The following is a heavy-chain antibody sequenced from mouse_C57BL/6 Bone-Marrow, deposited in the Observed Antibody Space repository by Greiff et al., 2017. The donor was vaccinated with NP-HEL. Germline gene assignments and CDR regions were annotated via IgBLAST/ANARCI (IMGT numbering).Heavy chain of an antibody. J-gene: IGHJ2*01. CDR3: AKHYYGSSLYFDY. D-gene: IGHD1-1*01. Sequence: QVQLQQPGAELVKPGASVKLSCKASGYTFTSYWMHWVKQRPEQGLEWIGRINPNGGSTNYNEKFKSKATLTENKSSSTAYMQLSSLTTVDSAVYYCAKHYYGSSLYFDYWGQGTTLTVSS. CDR1: GYTFTSYW. CDR2: INPNGGST. V-gene: IGHV1-64*01.